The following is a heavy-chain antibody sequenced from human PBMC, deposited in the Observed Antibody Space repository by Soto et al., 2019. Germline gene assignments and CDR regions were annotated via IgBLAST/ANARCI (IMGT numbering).Heavy chain of an antibody. CDR1: GFTLCSYS. J-gene: IGHJ4*02. V-gene: IGHV3-23*01. CDR2: ITGSGGST. D-gene: IGHD2-2*01. CDR3: AKGSSSSRPYYFDY. Sequence: PGGSLRLSCAASGFTLCSYSISWVRQTPGKGLEWVSAITGSGGSTYYADSVKGRFTISRDNSQNTLFLQMNILGVEDMAVYYCAKGSSSSRPYYFDYWGQGTLVTVSS.